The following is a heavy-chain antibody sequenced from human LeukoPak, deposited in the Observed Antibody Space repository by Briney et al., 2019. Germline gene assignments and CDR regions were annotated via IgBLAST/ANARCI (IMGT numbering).Heavy chain of an antibody. J-gene: IGHJ4*02. CDR2: ISWNSGSI. CDR1: GFTFDDYA. CDR3: ARGRPPYSSSSRFDY. Sequence: GGSLRLSCAASGFTFDDYAMHWVRQAPGKGLEWVSGISWNSGSIGYADSVMGRFTISRDNAKNSLYLQMNSLRAEDMALYYCARGRPPYSSSSRFDYWGQGTLVTVSS. V-gene: IGHV3-9*03. D-gene: IGHD6-6*01.